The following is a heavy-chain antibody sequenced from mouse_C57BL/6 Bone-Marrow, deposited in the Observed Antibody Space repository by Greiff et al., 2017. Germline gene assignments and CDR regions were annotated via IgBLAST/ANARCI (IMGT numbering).Heavy chain of an antibody. CDR3: ARGGDVDSSNKSEANDFDY. V-gene: IGHV14-3*02. Sequence: EVQLQQSGAELVKPGASVKLSCTASGYNFTDYYINWVKQRPEQGLEWIGRIDPGNGRTKYDPKFKGKATITADTSSSTAYLQLSSLTAEDTAVYYCARGGDVDSSNKSEANDFDYWGQCTTLTVA. CDR2: IDPGNGRT. J-gene: IGHJ2*01. CDR1: GYNFTDYY. D-gene: IGHD1-1*01.